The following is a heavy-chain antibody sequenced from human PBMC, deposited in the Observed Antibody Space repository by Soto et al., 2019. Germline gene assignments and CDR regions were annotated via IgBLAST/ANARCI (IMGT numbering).Heavy chain of an antibody. CDR1: GYTFTRYG. Sequence: EASVKVSCKASGYTFTRYGISRVRQAPGQGLEWMGWISAYNGNTNYAQKLQGRVTMTTDTSTSTAYMELRSLRSDDTAVYYCARVGYYYDSSGYINWFDPWGQGTLVTVSS. CDR3: ARVGYYYDSSGYINWFDP. V-gene: IGHV1-18*04. CDR2: ISAYNGNT. J-gene: IGHJ5*02. D-gene: IGHD3-22*01.